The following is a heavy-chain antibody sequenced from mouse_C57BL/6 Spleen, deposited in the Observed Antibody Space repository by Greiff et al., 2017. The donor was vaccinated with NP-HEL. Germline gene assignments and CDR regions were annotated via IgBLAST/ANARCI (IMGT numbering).Heavy chain of an antibody. CDR3: ARSSTVVARYWYFDV. CDR1: CYTFTSYW. J-gene: IGHJ1*03. CDR2: IYPGSGST. V-gene: IGHV1-55*01. D-gene: IGHD1-1*01. Sequence: QVQLQQPGAELVKPGASVKMSCKASCYTFTSYWITWVKQRPGQGLEWIGDIYPGSGSTNYNEKFKSKATLTVDTSSSTAYMQLSSLTSEDSAVYYCARSSTVVARYWYFDVWGTGTTVTVSS.